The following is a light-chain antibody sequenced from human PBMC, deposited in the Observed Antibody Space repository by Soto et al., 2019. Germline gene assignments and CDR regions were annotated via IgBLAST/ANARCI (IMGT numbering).Light chain of an antibody. J-gene: IGKJ4*01. Sequence: IVMTQSPATLSVSPGERATLSCRASQSISSKLAWYQQKPGQATRLLIYGASTRATWIPVRFSGSGSVTEFTLTITRLQYEALAIYCCPEYSLLRPITFGGGTKVEI. V-gene: IGKV3-15*01. CDR2: GAS. CDR3: PEYSLLRPIT. CDR1: QSISSK.